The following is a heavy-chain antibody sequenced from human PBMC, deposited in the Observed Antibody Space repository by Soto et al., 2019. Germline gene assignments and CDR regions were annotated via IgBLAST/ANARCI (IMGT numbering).Heavy chain of an antibody. J-gene: IGHJ3*02. CDR3: ARLRLRLDAFDI. CDR2: INPNSGGT. CDR1: GYTFTGYH. Sequence: ASVKVSCKASGYTFTGYHMHWVRQAPGQVPEWMGWINPNSGGTNYAQKFRGRVTMTRDTSISTAYMELSRLTSDDTAIYFCARLRLRLDAFDIWGQGTVVTVSS. D-gene: IGHD2-21*02. V-gene: IGHV1-2*02.